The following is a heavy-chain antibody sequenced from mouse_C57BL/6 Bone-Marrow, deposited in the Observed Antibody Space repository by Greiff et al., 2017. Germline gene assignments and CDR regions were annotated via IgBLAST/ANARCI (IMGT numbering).Heavy chain of an antibody. Sequence: QVQLKQSGAELVRPGNSVKMSCKASGYTFTNYWIGWAKQRPGHGLEWIGDIYPGGGYTNYNEKFKGKATLTADKSSSTAYMQFSSLTSEDSAIYYCAREGPFYAMDYWGQGTSVTVSS. J-gene: IGHJ4*01. V-gene: IGHV1-63*01. CDR2: IYPGGGYT. CDR1: GYTFTNYW. CDR3: AREGPFYAMDY.